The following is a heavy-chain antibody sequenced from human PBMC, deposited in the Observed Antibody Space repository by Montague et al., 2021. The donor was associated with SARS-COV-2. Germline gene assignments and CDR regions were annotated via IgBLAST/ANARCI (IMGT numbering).Heavy chain of an antibody. V-gene: IGHV4-59*12. CDR1: GGSISPYY. D-gene: IGHD3-3*01. Sequence: SETLSLTCTVSGGSISPYYWSWIRQSPGKGLECIGYTSYSGSTDYNPSLKSRVTISIDTSKNQFSLKLSSVTAADTAVYYCASWGEYYDSPDYYYAMDVWGQGTTVTVSS. CDR2: TSYSGST. CDR3: ASWGEYYDSPDYYYAMDV. J-gene: IGHJ6*02.